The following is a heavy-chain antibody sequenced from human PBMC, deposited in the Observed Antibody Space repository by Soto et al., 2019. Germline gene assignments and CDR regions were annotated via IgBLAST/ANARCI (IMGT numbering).Heavy chain of an antibody. CDR3: ARDIDPALITAAGSFFDP. J-gene: IGHJ5*02. CDR1: GYTFTSYG. CDR2: ISAYNGNT. Sequence: QVQLVQSGAEVKKPGASVKVSCKASGYTFTSYGISWVRQAPGQGLEWMGWISAYNGNTNYAQKLQGRVTMTTDTSTSTAYMELRSLRPDDTAVYYCARDIDPALITAAGSFFDPWGQGTLVTVSS. D-gene: IGHD6-13*01. V-gene: IGHV1-18*01.